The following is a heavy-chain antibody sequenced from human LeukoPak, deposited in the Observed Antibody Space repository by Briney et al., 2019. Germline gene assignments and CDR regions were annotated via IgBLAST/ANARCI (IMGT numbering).Heavy chain of an antibody. V-gene: IGHV4-59*01. J-gene: IGHJ5*02. CDR3: ARSPGITIFGVVITNNWFDP. D-gene: IGHD3-3*01. CDR2: IYYSGST. Sequence: PSETLSLTCTVSGGSISSYYWSWIRQPPGKGLEWIGYIYYSGSTNYNPSLKSQVTISVDTSKNQFSLKLSSVTAANTAVYYCARSPGITIFGVVITNNWFDPWGQGTLVTVSS. CDR1: GGSISSYY.